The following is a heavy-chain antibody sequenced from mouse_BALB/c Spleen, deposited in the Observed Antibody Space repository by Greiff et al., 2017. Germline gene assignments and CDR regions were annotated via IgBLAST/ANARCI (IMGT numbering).Heavy chain of an antibody. D-gene: IGHD2-1*01. CDR3: ARVSGNYDAMDY. CDR1: GFTFSSYA. Sequence: EVMLVASGGGLVKPGGSLKLSCAASGFTFSSYAMSWVRQSPEKRLEWVAEISSGGSYTYYPDTVTGRFTISRDNAKNTLYLEMSSLRSEDTAMYYCARVSGNYDAMDYWGQGTSVTVSS. J-gene: IGHJ4*01. V-gene: IGHV5-9-4*01. CDR2: ISSGGSYT.